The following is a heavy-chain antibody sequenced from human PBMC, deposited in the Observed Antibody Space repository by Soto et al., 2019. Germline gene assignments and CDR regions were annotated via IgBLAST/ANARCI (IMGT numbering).Heavy chain of an antibody. D-gene: IGHD3-10*01. CDR2: INPSGGST. J-gene: IGHJ6*02. Sequence: GASVKVSCKASGYTFTSYYMHWVRQAPGQGLEWMGIINPSGGSTSYAQKFKGRVTMTRDTSTSTVYMKLSSLKSEDTAVYYCARDIPGGLDYYGMDVWGQGTTVTVSS. CDR1: GYTFTSYY. V-gene: IGHV1-46*01. CDR3: ARDIPGGLDYYGMDV.